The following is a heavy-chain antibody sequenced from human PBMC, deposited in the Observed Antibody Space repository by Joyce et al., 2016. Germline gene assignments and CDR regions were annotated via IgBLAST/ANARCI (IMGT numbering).Heavy chain of an antibody. J-gene: IGHJ4*02. D-gene: IGHD5-18*01. CDR3: SRRGGNSYGSDS. Sequence: QLQLQESGPGLVKPSETLSLTCTVSGDSISSTPYYWGWIRPPPGKGLEWIGSIYPSGSTYYHPSLKSRVTISVDTSKNQFSLRLNFVTAADTAVYYCSRRGGNSYGSDSWGQGTLVTVSS. CDR1: GDSISSTPYY. CDR2: IYPSGST. V-gene: IGHV4-39*07.